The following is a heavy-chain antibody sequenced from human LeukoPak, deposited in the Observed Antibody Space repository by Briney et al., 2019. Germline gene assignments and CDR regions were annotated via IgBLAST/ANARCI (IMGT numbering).Heavy chain of an antibody. CDR2: ISGSGINT. CDR1: GFTFSSYA. V-gene: IGHV3-23*01. Sequence: GGSLRLSCAASGFTFSSYAMHWVRQAPGKGLEWVSAISGSGINTYYADSVKGRFTISRDNSKNTLYLRINSLRAEDTAVYYCAKPARTDYVDYWGQGTLVTVSS. CDR3: AKPARTDYVDY. D-gene: IGHD1-14*01. J-gene: IGHJ4*02.